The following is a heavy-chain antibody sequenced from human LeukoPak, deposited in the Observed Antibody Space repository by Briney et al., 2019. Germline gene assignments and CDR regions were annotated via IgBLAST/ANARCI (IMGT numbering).Heavy chain of an antibody. Sequence: GGSLRLSCAASGFTFSSYAMSWVPPAPGKGLEWVSAIRGSGGSTYYADSEKGRFTISRDNSKNTLCLQMNSLRAEDTAVYYCARDLSGYGDYWGQGTLVTVSS. CDR3: ARDLSGYGDY. V-gene: IGHV3-23*01. CDR1: GFTFSSYA. D-gene: IGHD5-12*01. J-gene: IGHJ4*02. CDR2: IRGSGGST.